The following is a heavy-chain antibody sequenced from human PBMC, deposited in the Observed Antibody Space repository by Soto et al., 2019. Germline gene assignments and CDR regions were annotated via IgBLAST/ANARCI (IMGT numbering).Heavy chain of an antibody. V-gene: IGHV1-2*04. Sequence: ASVKVSCKASGYTVTGYYMHWVRQAPGQGLEWMGWINPNSGGTNYAQKFQGWVTMTRDTSISTAYMELSRLRSDDTAVYYCARDSGAGLVAAVAEPNWFDPWGQGALVTVSS. D-gene: IGHD6-19*01. CDR2: INPNSGGT. CDR3: ARDSGAGLVAAVAEPNWFDP. J-gene: IGHJ5*02. CDR1: GYTVTGYY.